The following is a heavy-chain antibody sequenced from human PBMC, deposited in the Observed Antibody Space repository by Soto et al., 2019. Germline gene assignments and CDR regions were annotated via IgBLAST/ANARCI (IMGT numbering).Heavy chain of an antibody. Sequence: QLVQSGAAVKKPGASVKVSCKASGYTFTSYGISWVRQAPGQGLEWMGCISANNGKRSYSQNLQDRVTLTTDTSTSTAYMELRSLRSADTAVYYCTLDGGGAPCHTGYWGQGTQVTVSS. CDR3: TLDGGGAPCHTGY. CDR2: ISANNGKR. D-gene: IGHD2-21*01. CDR1: GYTFTSYG. J-gene: IGHJ4*02. V-gene: IGHV1-18*01.